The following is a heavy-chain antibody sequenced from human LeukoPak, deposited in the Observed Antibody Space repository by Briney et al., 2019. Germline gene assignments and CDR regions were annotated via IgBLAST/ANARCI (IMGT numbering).Heavy chain of an antibody. CDR3: ARFGVDYDMDV. V-gene: IGHV4-59*11. Sequence: SETLSLTCTVSVGSISGHYWTWIRQPPGKGLEWIGQIHYSGRPDYNPSLKSRVTISVDTSKNQLPLKVTSVTGADTAVYYCARFGVDYDMDVWGQGTTVTVSS. D-gene: IGHD3-16*01. CDR2: IHYSGRP. J-gene: IGHJ6*02. CDR1: VGSISGHY.